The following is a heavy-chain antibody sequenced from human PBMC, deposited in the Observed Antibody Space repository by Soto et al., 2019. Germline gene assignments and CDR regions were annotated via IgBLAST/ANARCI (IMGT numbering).Heavy chain of an antibody. J-gene: IGHJ5*02. D-gene: IGHD5-18*01. V-gene: IGHV4-39*01. CDR1: GGSISSSSYY. CDR2: IYYSGST. CDR3: ARLAKRGYSYGSDPRALFNWFDP. Sequence: SETLSLTCTVSGGSISSSSYYWGWIRQPPGKGLEWIGSIYYSGSTYYNPSLKSRVTISVDTSKNQFSLKLSSVTAADTAVYYCARLAKRGYSYGSDPRALFNWFDPWGQGTLVTVSS.